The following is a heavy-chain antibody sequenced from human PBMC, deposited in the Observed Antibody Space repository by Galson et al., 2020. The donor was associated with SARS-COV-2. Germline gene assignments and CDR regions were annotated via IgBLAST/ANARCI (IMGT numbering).Heavy chain of an antibody. Sequence: GGSLRLSCAASGFTVSSNYMTWVRQAPGKGLEWVSIIYSGGNTDYADSVKGRFTISRDNSKNTLYLQMNSLRAEDTAVYYCAGCERGYSYGQLEYWGQGTLVTVSS. V-gene: IGHV3-66*02. CDR1: GFTVSSNY. J-gene: IGHJ4*02. CDR2: IYSGGNT. CDR3: AGCERGYSYGQLEY. D-gene: IGHD5-18*01.